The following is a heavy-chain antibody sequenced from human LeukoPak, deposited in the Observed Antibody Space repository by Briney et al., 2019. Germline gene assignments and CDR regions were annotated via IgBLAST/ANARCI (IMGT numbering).Heavy chain of an antibody. Sequence: GGSLRLSCAASGFSFSSYEMNWVRQAPGKGLGWVSYIGSSGSTVYYADSVKGRFTISSDNAKNSLYLQMNSLRDEDTAVYYCARDTLLYADSPDAFDMWGQGTMVTVSS. V-gene: IGHV3-48*03. CDR2: IGSSGSTV. CDR1: GFSFSSYE. D-gene: IGHD4-17*01. J-gene: IGHJ3*02. CDR3: ARDTLLYADSPDAFDM.